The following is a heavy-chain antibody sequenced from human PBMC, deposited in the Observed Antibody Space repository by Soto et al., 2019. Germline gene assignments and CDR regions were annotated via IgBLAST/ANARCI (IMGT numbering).Heavy chain of an antibody. V-gene: IGHV3-9*01. D-gene: IGHD2-15*01. J-gene: IGHJ6*02. CDR1: GFNFADYA. CDR3: AKVVVEATQPRYYFYGIDV. CDR2: ISWDGGRI. Sequence: EVQLVESGGGLVQPGRSLRLSCAASGFNFADYAMHWVRQPPGKGLEWVSGISWDGGRIEYADSVKGRFTISRDNAKKDLFLHMNNLKPEDTALYYCAKVVVEATQPRYYFYGIDVWGQGTTVTVSS.